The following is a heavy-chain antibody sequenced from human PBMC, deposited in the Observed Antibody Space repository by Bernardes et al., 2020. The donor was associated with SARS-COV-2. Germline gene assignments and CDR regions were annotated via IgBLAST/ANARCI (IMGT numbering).Heavy chain of an antibody. V-gene: IGHV3-53*01. J-gene: IGHJ6*04. Sequence: GGSLRLSCAASGFTVSNNYMTWVRQAPGKGLEWVSLIYSGDTYYADSVKDRFTISRDNSENTVYLQMNNVRAEDTAVYYCARGEYTYFNFEGTNYNLFYGLDVWGEGTTVTVSS. CDR1: GFTVSNNY. CDR3: ARGEYTYFNFEGTNYNLFYGLDV. D-gene: IGHD5-18*01. CDR2: IYSGDT.